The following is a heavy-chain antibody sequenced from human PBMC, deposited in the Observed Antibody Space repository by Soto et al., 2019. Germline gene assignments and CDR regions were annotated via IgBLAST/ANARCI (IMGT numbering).Heavy chain of an antibody. Sequence: AAVKVSCKASGGTFSSYSFSWVRQTPRQGLEWMGGIIPIFGTANYAQKFQGRVTITADESTSTAYMELSSMRSEDTAVYYCATRYCSGCSCYGFDYWGQGTLVTVSS. CDR2: IIPIFGTA. CDR3: ATRYCSGCSCYGFDY. CDR1: GGTFSSYS. D-gene: IGHD2-15*01. J-gene: IGHJ4*02. V-gene: IGHV1-69*13.